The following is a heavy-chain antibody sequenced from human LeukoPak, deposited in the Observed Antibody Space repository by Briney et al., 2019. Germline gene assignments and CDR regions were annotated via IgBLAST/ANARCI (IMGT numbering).Heavy chain of an antibody. J-gene: IGHJ5*02. D-gene: IGHD1-26*01. Sequence: PSETLSLTCTVSGGSISSYYWSWIRQPPGKGLEWIGYIYYSGSTNYNPSLKSRVTISVDTSKNQFSLKLSSVTAADTAVYYCARVVRSGRSLGWFDPWGQGTLVIVSS. CDR3: ARVVRSGRSLGWFDP. CDR2: IYYSGST. CDR1: GGSISSYY. V-gene: IGHV4-59*01.